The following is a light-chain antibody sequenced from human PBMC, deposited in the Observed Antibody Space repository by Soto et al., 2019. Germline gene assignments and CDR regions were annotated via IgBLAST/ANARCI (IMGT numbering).Light chain of an antibody. CDR2: GAS. V-gene: IGKV3-15*01. J-gene: IGKJ4*01. Sequence: EIVMTQSPATVSVSPGEGVTLSCRASQSVSSDLAWYQQKPGQAPRRLIYGASTRASGVPARFSGSGSGTEFTLTISSLQSEDFAFYYCQQNNKWPPVTFGGGTKVEIK. CDR3: QQNNKWPPVT. CDR1: QSVSSD.